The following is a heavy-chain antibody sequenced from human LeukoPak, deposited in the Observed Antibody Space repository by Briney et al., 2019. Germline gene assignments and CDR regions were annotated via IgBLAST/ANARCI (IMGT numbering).Heavy chain of an antibody. D-gene: IGHD3-22*01. CDR3: AKQEPYYYDSSASLQH. CDR2: ISGSGGST. Sequence: PGGSLRLSCAASGFTFSSYAMSWVRQAPGKGLEWVSAISGSGGSTYYADSVKGRFTISRDNSKNTLYLQMNSLRAEDTAVYYCAKQEPYYYDSSASLQHWGQGTLVTVSS. CDR1: GFTFSSYA. J-gene: IGHJ1*01. V-gene: IGHV3-23*01.